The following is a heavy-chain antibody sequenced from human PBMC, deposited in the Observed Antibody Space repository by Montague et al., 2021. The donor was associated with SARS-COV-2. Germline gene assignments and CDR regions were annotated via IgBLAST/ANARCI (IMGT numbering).Heavy chain of an antibody. Sequence: SETLSLTCTVSGGSISSYYWCWIWQPPGKGLERIGNIYFSGSTDNNPALKRRVTTTVATSKNQFPLTLSSPTAADTAAYYCARHGRFAVIVNTPRGAFDIWGPGTMVTVSS. D-gene: IGHD3-22*01. CDR1: GGSISSYY. V-gene: IGHV4-59*08. J-gene: IGHJ3*02. CDR3: ARHGRFAVIVNTPRGAFDI. CDR2: IYFSGST.